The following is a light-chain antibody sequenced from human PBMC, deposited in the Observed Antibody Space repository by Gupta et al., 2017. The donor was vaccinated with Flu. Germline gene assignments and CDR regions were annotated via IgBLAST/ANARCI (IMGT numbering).Light chain of an antibody. CDR1: QNIDDW. V-gene: IGKV1-5*03. J-gene: IGKJ1*01. Sequence: PPHLSASLGARVTITCRASQNIDDWLDWYQQKPVKAPKLLIYKASTLRIGVPSSFSGSGSGTEFTLTISSLHPDDLATYYCQQVYNYPSTFGQGTK. CDR2: KAS. CDR3: QQVYNYPST.